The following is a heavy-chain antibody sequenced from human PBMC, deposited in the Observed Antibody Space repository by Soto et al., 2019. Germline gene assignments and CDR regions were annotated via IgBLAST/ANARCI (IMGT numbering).Heavy chain of an antibody. J-gene: IGHJ4*02. V-gene: IGHV3-23*04. CDR2: ISGSGGST. D-gene: IGHD3-3*01. Sequence: EVQLVESGGGLVQPGGSLRLSCVASGFTFSSYAMSWVRQAPGKGLEWVSAISGSGGSTYYADSVKGRFTISRDNSKNTLYLQMNSLRAEDTAVYYCAKVSYRGIFGVVIGWDFDYWGQGTLVTVSS. CDR1: GFTFSSYA. CDR3: AKVSYRGIFGVVIGWDFDY.